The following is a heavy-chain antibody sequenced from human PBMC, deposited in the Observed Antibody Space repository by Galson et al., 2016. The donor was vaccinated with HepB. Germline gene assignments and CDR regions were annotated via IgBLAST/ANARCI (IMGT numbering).Heavy chain of an antibody. CDR2: INTGNGNT. CDR3: ARDSGSPNWFDP. D-gene: IGHD1-26*01. V-gene: IGHV1-3*04. CDR1: GYTFTSYA. J-gene: IGHJ5*02. Sequence: SVKVSCKASGYTFTSYAMHWVRQAPGQRLEWMGWINTGNGNTKYSQKFQGRVTISRDTYASTAYVELRSLRSEDTAVYYCARDSGSPNWFDPWGQGTLVTVSS.